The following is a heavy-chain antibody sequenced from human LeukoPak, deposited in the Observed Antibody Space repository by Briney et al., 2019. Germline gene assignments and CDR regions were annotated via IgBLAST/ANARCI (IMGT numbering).Heavy chain of an antibody. D-gene: IGHD2-21*01. Sequence: PRASVKVSCKASGYTFSTYGISWVRQAPGQGLEWMGWISAYTGNTNYAQKVQGRVTMTTDTSTNTAYLELRSLRSDDTAVYYCARDCGNRGGAPDDTFDIWGQGTMVTVSS. CDR1: GYTFSTYG. CDR3: ARDCGNRGGAPDDTFDI. V-gene: IGHV1-18*01. CDR2: ISAYTGNT. J-gene: IGHJ3*02.